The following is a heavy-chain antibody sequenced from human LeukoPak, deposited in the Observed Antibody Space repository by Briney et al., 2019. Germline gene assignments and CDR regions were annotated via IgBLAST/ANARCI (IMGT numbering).Heavy chain of an antibody. D-gene: IGHD3-22*01. CDR1: GFTFSDYY. J-gene: IGHJ3*02. CDR3: ARTIYSDSSGYYGAFDI. V-gene: IGHV3-11*01. Sequence: PGGSLRLSCAASGFTFSDYYMSWIRQAPGKGLEWVSYISSSGSTIYYADSVKGRFPISRDNAKNSLYLQMNSLRAEDTAVYYCARTIYSDSSGYYGAFDIWGQGTMLTVSS. CDR2: ISSSGSTI.